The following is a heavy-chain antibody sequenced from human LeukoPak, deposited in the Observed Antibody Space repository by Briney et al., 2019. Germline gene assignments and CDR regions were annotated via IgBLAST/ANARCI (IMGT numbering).Heavy chain of an antibody. CDR2: ISAYNGNV. D-gene: IGHD3-22*01. Sequence: ASVKVSCKSSGYTFTSYGISWVRQAPGQGLEWMGWISAYNGNVNYAQKLQGRVTMTTDTSTSTAYMELRSLRSDDTAVYYCARETTPRYDSSGYRPPLFGYWGQGTLVTVSS. J-gene: IGHJ4*02. CDR3: ARETTPRYDSSGYRPPLFGY. CDR1: GYTFTSYG. V-gene: IGHV1-18*01.